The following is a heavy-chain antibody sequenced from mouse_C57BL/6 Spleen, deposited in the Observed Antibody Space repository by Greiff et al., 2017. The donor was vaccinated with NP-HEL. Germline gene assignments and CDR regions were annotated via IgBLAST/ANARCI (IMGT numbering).Heavy chain of an antibody. V-gene: IGHV5-12*01. J-gene: IGHJ3*01. CDR3: ARPIYYGSSCFAY. CDR2: ISNGGGST. CDR1: GFTFSDYY. D-gene: IGHD1-1*01. Sequence: EVKLVESGGGLVQPGGSLKLSCAASGFTFSDYYMYWVRQTPEKRLEWVAYISNGGGSTYYPDTVKGRFTISRDNAKNTLYLQMSRLKSEDTAMYYCARPIYYGSSCFAYWGQGTLVTVSA.